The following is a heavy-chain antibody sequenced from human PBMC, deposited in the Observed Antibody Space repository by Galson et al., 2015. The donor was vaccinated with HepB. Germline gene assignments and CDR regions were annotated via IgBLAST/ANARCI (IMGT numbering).Heavy chain of an antibody. Sequence: SETLSLTCTVSGGSITSSSYYWGWIRQPPGKGLEWIGSIYYSGSTYYNPSLKSRVTISVDTSKNQFSLKLSSVTAADTAVYYCARPHNDYGDYFDYWGQGTLVTVSS. V-gene: IGHV4-39*01. CDR2: IYYSGST. CDR1: GGSITSSSYY. D-gene: IGHD4-17*01. CDR3: ARPHNDYGDYFDY. J-gene: IGHJ4*02.